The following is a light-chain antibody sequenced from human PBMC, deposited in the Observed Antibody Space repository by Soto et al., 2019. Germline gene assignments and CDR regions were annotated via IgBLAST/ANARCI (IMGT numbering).Light chain of an antibody. Sequence: DIQMTQSPSSLAASVGARVTITCRASQSMSTNLNWYQQKPGKAPKVLIFDASRLQSGVASRFSGSGSGTDFTLTISILQPEDSATYYCQQSYSSPWTFGQGTKV. V-gene: IGKV1-39*01. CDR2: DAS. CDR3: QQSYSSPWT. CDR1: QSMSTN. J-gene: IGKJ1*01.